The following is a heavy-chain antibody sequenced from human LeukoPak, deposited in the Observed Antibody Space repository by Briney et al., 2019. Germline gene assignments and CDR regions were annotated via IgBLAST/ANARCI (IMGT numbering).Heavy chain of an antibody. D-gene: IGHD6-19*01. Sequence: NPSETLSLTCTVSGGSISSYYWSWIRQPPGKGLEWIGYIYYSGSTNYNPSLKSRVTISVDTSKNQFSLKLSSVTAADTAVYYCASVTSSGWYLFDYWGQGTLVTVSS. CDR3: ASVTSSGWYLFDY. CDR2: IYYSGST. V-gene: IGHV4-59*01. J-gene: IGHJ4*02. CDR1: GGSISSYY.